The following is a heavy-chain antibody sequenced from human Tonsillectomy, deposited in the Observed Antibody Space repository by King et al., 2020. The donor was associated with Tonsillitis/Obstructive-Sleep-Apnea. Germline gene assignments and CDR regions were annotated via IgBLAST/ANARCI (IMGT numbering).Heavy chain of an antibody. J-gene: IGHJ4*02. CDR2: VNHSGST. CDR3: ARGPRLITGTPH. Sequence: HVQLQQWGGGLLKPSETLSLTCAVYGGSFSGYSWSWIRQPPGKGLEWIGEVNHSGSTNYTPSLKSRVTISVDTSKNHFSLKLSSVTAAGTAVYYWARGPRLITGTPHWGQGTLVTVSS. D-gene: IGHD1-7*01. V-gene: IGHV4-34*01. CDR1: GGSFSGYS.